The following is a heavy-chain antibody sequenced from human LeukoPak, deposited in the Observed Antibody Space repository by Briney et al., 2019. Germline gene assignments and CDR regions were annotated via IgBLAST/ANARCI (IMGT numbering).Heavy chain of an antibody. D-gene: IGHD6-13*01. V-gene: IGHV4-39*01. CDR1: GGSLSSSSYY. CDR3: AGHLYSSNFDY. J-gene: IGHJ4*02. Sequence: SETLSLTCTVSGGSLSSSSYYWGWIRQPPGKGLEWIGSIYYSGTTYYDPSLKSRVTISVDTSKNQFSLKLSSVTAADTAVYYCAGHLYSSNFDYWGQGTLVTVSS. CDR2: IYYSGTT.